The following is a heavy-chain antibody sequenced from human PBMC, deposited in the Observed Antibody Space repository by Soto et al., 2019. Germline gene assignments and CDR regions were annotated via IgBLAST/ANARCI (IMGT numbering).Heavy chain of an antibody. Sequence: GGSLRLSCAASGFTFSSYGMHWVRQAPGKGLEWVAVIWYDGSNKYYADSVKGRFTISRDNSKNTLYLQMNSLRAEDTAVYYCAREGCSGGSCYSVDYYYYYMDVWGKGTTVTVSS. J-gene: IGHJ6*03. V-gene: IGHV3-33*01. CDR2: IWYDGSNK. CDR3: AREGCSGGSCYSVDYYYYYMDV. CDR1: GFTFSSYG. D-gene: IGHD2-15*01.